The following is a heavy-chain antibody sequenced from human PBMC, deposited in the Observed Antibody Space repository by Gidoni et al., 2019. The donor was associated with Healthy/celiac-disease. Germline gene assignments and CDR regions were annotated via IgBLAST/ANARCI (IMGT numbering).Heavy chain of an antibody. V-gene: IGHV4-61*02. J-gene: IGHJ6*02. CDR3: ARDNLGRWPRVYYYYGMDV. CDR1: GASISSGLYY. D-gene: IGHD5-12*01. CDR2: IYTSGST. Sequence: QVQLQESGPGLVKPSQTLSLTCTVPGASISSGLYYWSWIRQPAGKGLEWIGRIYTSGSTNYNPSLKSRVTISVDTSKNQFSLKLSSVTAADTAVYYCARDNLGRWPRVYYYYGMDVWGQGTTVTVSS.